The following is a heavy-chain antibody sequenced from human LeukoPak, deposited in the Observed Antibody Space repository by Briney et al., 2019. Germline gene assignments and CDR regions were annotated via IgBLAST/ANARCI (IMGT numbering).Heavy chain of an antibody. CDR1: GFSFDDYA. J-gene: IGHJ4*02. V-gene: IGHV3-9*01. D-gene: IGHD1-26*01. CDR3: AKDTLVGPMTPAYYFDY. Sequence: GRSLRLSCAASGFSFDDYAMHWVRQAPGKGLEWVSGINWNSGSIDYADSVKGRFTISRDNALNSLYLQMNSLRAEDTALYYCAKDTLVGPMTPAYYFDYWGQGTLVTVSS. CDR2: INWNSGSI.